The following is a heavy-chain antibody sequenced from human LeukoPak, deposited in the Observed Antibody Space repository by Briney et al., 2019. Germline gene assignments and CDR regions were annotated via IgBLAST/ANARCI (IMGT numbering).Heavy chain of an antibody. CDR3: AKDHLAGYSYGGYYFDY. CDR2: ISYDGSNK. J-gene: IGHJ4*02. CDR1: GFTFSSYG. D-gene: IGHD5-18*01. V-gene: IGHV3-30*18. Sequence: GRSLRLSCAASGFTFSSYGMHWVRQAPGKGLEWVAVISYDGSNKNYVDSVKGRFTISRDNSKNTLYLQMSSLRGEDTAVYYCAKDHLAGYSYGGYYFDYWGQGTLVTVSS.